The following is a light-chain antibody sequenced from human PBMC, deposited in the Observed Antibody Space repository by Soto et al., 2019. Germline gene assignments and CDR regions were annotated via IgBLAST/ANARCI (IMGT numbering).Light chain of an antibody. CDR3: AAWDDSLSPNYV. Sequence: QSVLTQPPSASGTPGQRVTISCSGSSPNIESNYVYWYQLLPGTAPKLLIQTNTQRPSGLPDQFPGSKSGTSASLPTSGLRSEDEYDYNQAAWDDSLSPNYVFGTGTKVTDL. V-gene: IGLV1-47*01. J-gene: IGLJ1*01. CDR1: SPNIESNY. CDR2: TNT.